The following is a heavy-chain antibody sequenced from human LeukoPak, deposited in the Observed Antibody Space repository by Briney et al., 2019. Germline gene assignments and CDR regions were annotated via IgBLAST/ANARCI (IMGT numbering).Heavy chain of an antibody. CDR3: AKALPEYSYGPDDAFDI. CDR2: ISYDGRNK. CDR1: GFSFSTYG. J-gene: IGHJ3*02. D-gene: IGHD5-18*01. Sequence: GGSLRLSCAASGFSFSTYGMHWVRQAPGKGLEWVAVISYDGRNKFYSDSVKGRFTISRDNSKNTLHLQMNSLRVEDRAVYYCAKALPEYSYGPDDAFDIWGQGTMVTVSS. V-gene: IGHV3-30*18.